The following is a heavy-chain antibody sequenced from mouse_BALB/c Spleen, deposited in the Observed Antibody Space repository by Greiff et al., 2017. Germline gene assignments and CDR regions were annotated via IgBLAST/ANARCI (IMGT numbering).Heavy chain of an antibody. CDR1: GFNIKDTY. V-gene: IGHV14-3*02. CDR3: TREGTPFDY. D-gene: IGHD3-3*01. Sequence: EVKLQESGAELVKPGASVKLSCTASGFNIKDTYMHWVKQRPEQGLEWIGRIDPANGNTKYDPKFQGKATITAVTSASTAYMELSSLTNEDSAVYYCTREGTPFDYWGQGTTLTVSS. J-gene: IGHJ2*01. CDR2: IDPANGNT.